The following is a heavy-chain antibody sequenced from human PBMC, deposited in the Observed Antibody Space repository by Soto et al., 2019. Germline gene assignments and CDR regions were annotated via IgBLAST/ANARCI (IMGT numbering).Heavy chain of an antibody. V-gene: IGHV3-23*01. CDR2: ISGSGGST. Sequence: GGSLRLSCAASGFTFSSYAMSWVRQAPGKGLEWVSAISGSGGSTYYADSVKGRFTISRDNSKNTLYLQMNSLRAEDTAVYYCARDRNDCSGGSCYSSWFDPWGQGTLVTVSS. CDR3: ARDRNDCSGGSCYSSWFDP. J-gene: IGHJ5*02. CDR1: GFTFSSYA. D-gene: IGHD2-15*01.